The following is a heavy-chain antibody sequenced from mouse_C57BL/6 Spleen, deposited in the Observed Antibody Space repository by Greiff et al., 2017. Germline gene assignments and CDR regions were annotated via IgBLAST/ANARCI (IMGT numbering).Heavy chain of an antibody. Sequence: VQLQQPGAELVRPGTSVKLSCKASGYTFTSYWMHWVKQRPGQGLEWIGVIDPSDSYTNYNQKFKGKATLTVDTSSSTAYMQLSSLTSEDSAVYYCARSPADVDYWGQGTTLTVSS. CDR2: IDPSDSYT. CDR1: GYTFTSYW. CDR3: ARSPADVDY. V-gene: IGHV1-59*01. J-gene: IGHJ2*01.